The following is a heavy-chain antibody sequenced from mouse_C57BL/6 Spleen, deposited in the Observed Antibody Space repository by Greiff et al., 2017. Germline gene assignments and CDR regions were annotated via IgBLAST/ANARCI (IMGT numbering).Heavy chain of an antibody. CDR3: ARLDYGSSYYWYFDV. Sequence: EVNLVESGGGLVKPGGSLKLSCAASGFTFSSYTMSWVRQTPEKRLEWVATISGGGGNTYYPDSVKGRFTISRDNAKNTLYLQMSSLRSEDTALYYCARLDYGSSYYWYFDVWGTGTTVTVSS. CDR2: ISGGGGNT. D-gene: IGHD1-1*01. V-gene: IGHV5-9*01. J-gene: IGHJ1*03. CDR1: GFTFSSYT.